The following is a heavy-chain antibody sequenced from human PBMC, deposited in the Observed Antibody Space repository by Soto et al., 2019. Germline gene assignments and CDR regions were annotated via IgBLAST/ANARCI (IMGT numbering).Heavy chain of an antibody. J-gene: IGHJ4*02. D-gene: IGHD3-16*01. Sequence: QVQLQESGPGLVKPSQTLSLTCTVSGGSISSGGYYWSWIRQHPGKGLEWIGSIYYSGSTYYNPSRESRVTMSVDASKNLFSLKLSSVTAANPAVYYCARGVLHWGQGTLVTVSS. CDR2: IYYSGST. CDR1: GGSISSGGYY. CDR3: ARGVLH. V-gene: IGHV4-31*03.